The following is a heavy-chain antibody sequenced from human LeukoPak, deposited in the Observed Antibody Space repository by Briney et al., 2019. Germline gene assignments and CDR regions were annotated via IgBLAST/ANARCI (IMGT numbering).Heavy chain of an antibody. CDR2: IWYDGSNK. CDR3: ARGRGADYGGNSGYFDY. Sequence: GGSLRLSCAASGFTFSGFGMHWVRQAPGKGLEWVAVIWYDGSNKYYADSVKGRFTISRDNPKNTLYVQMNSLRAEDTAVYYCARGRGADYGGNSGYFDYWGQGTLVTVSS. V-gene: IGHV3-33*01. D-gene: IGHD4-23*01. CDR1: GFTFSGFG. J-gene: IGHJ4*02.